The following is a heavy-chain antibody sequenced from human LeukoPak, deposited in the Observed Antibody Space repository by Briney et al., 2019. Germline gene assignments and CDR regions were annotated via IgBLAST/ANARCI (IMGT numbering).Heavy chain of an antibody. Sequence: GGSLRLSCAASGFTFSSYAMSWVRQAPGKGLEWVSAISGSGGSTYYADSVKGRFTISRDNSKNTLYLQMNSLRAEGTAVYSSAKAPGYFWRGKEDWYFDYWGQGTLVTVSS. CDR3: AKAPGYFWRGKEDWYFDY. CDR2: ISGSGGST. D-gene: IGHD3-3*01. J-gene: IGHJ4*02. V-gene: IGHV3-23*01. CDR1: GFTFSSYA.